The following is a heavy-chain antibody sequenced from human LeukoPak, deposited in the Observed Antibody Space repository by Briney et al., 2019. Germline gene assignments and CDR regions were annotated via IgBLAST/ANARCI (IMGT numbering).Heavy chain of an antibody. CDR3: ARAEGDYAHRSAP. CDR2: ISSSSSYI. D-gene: IGHD4-17*01. V-gene: IGHV3-21*01. CDR1: GFTFSSYS. Sequence: PGGSLRLSCAASGFTFSSYSMNWVRQAPGKGLEWVSSISSSSSYIYYADSVKGRFTISRDNAKNSLYLQMNSLRAEDTAVYCCARAEGDYAHRSAPCGQGTLVPVPS. J-gene: IGHJ5*02.